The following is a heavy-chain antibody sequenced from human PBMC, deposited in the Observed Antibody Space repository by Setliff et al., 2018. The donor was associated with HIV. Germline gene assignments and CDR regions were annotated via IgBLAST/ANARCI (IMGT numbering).Heavy chain of an antibody. J-gene: IGHJ4*02. CDR3: AKVKVPTTDLYFLDY. V-gene: IGHV3-21*01. CDR1: DFVFSNAW. CDR2: ISPSGSYI. D-gene: IGHD1-1*01. Sequence: GGSLRLSCAASDFVFSNAWMNWVRQAPGKGLEWVSSISPSGSYIYYADSMKGRFTISRDNAKNSLYLQMNSLRAEDTAVYYCAKVKVPTTDLYFLDYWGQGTPVTVSS.